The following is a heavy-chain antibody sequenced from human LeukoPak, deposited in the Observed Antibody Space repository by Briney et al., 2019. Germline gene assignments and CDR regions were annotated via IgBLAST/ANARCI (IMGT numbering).Heavy chain of an antibody. J-gene: IGHJ4*02. CDR2: LYHSGNT. CDR3: AREGSGYLYDS. D-gene: IGHD3-22*01. V-gene: IGHV4-30-2*01. CDR1: GGSISSGGYS. Sequence: PSQTLSLACTVSGGSISSGGYSCSWIRQPPGQCLEWIGYLYHSGNTYYNPSINSRLTIPVDPSNNQLSLKLTSVTAADTAVYYCAREGSGYLYDSWGQGTLVTVSS.